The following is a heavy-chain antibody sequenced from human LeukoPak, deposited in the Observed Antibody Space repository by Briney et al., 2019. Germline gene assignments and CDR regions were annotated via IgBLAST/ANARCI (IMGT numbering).Heavy chain of an antibody. CDR1: GFTFSSYS. Sequence: PVGSLRLSCAASGFTFSSYSMNWVRQAPGKGLEWVSSISSSSSYIYYADSVKGRFTISRDNAKNSLYLQMNSLRAEDTAVYYCARDRVLGDFWSGYHFDYWGQGTLVTVSS. V-gene: IGHV3-21*01. CDR3: ARDRVLGDFWSGYHFDY. CDR2: ISSSSSYI. D-gene: IGHD3-3*01. J-gene: IGHJ4*02.